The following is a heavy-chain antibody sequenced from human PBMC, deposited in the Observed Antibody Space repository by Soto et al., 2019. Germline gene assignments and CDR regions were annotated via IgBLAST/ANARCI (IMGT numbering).Heavy chain of an antibody. V-gene: IGHV3-66*01. CDR2: IYSGGST. Sequence: PGGSLGLSCAASGFTVSSNYMSWVRQAPGKGLEWVSVIYSGGSTYYADSVKGRFTISRDNSKNTLYLQMNSLRAEGTAVYYCARERLDDRDYYYYYAMAVWGQGPTVTDSS. D-gene: IGHD1-1*01. CDR1: GFTVSSNY. J-gene: IGHJ6*02. CDR3: ARERLDDRDYYYYYAMAV.